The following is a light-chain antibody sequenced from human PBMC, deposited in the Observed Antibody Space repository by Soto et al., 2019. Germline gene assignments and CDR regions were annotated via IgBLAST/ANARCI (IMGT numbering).Light chain of an antibody. CDR3: ATWDGSLPGEV. CDR2: DNN. Sequence: VLTQSPSVSAAPGQQVTISCSGSSSNIGNNYVSWYQQLPGTAPKLLIYDNNKRPSGIPDRFSGSKSGTSGTLDITGLQTGDEADYYCATWDGSLPGEVFGGGTK. V-gene: IGLV1-51*01. CDR1: SSNIGNNY. J-gene: IGLJ2*01.